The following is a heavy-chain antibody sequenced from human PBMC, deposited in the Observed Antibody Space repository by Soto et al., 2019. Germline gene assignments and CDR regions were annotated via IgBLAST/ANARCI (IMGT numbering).Heavy chain of an antibody. CDR2: IYYSGST. D-gene: IGHD6-13*01. CDR3: ASQQLVHYYYGMDV. Sequence: SETLSLTCTVSGGSTSSSSYYWGWIRQPPGKGLEWIGSIYYSGSTYYNPSLKSRVTISVGTSKNQFSLKLSSVTAADTAVYYCASQQLVHYYYGMDVWGQGTTVTVS. V-gene: IGHV4-39*01. CDR1: GGSTSSSSYY. J-gene: IGHJ6*02.